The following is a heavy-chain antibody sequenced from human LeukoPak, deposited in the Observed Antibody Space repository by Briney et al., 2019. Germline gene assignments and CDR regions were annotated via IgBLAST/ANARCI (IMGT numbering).Heavy chain of an antibody. D-gene: IGHD1-26*01. V-gene: IGHV4-30-2*01. Sequence: SQTLSLTCAVSGGSISSGGYSWSWIRQPPGKGLEWIGYIYHSGSTYYNPSLKSRVTISVDRSKNQFSLKLSSVTAADTAVYYCAREVGGSYYWGQGTLVTVSS. J-gene: IGHJ4*02. CDR2: IYHSGST. CDR3: AREVGGSYY. CDR1: GGSISSGGYS.